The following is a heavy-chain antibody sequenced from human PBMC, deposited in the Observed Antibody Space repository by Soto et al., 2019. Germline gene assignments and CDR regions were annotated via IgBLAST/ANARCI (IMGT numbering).Heavy chain of an antibody. D-gene: IGHD5-18*01. Sequence: ASVKVSCKASGYTFTSYGISWVRQAPGQGLEWKGWISAYNGNTNYAQKLQGRVTMTTDTSTSTAYMELRSLRSDDTAVYYCARGVYSYGLNWFDPWAREPWSPSPQ. J-gene: IGHJ5*02. CDR2: ISAYNGNT. CDR1: GYTFTSYG. CDR3: ARGVYSYGLNWFDP. V-gene: IGHV1-18*01.